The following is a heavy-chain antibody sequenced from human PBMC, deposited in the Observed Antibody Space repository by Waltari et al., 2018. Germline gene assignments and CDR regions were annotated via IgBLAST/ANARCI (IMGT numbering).Heavy chain of an antibody. CDR3: ARMDGISSSFRDYYMDV. V-gene: IGHV5-51*01. CDR1: GYSFTSYW. J-gene: IGHJ6*03. D-gene: IGHD6-13*01. CDR2: SYPGYSAT. Sequence: EVQLVQSGAEVKKPGESLKISCKGSGYSFTSYWIGWVRQMPGKGLEWRGISYPGYSATRSSPSFQGKVTISADKSISTAYLQWSSLKASDTAMYYCARMDGISSSFRDYYMDVWGKGTTVTVSS.